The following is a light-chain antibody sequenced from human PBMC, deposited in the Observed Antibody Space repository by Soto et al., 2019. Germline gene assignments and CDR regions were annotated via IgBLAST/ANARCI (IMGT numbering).Light chain of an antibody. CDR1: PNIYNY. J-gene: IGKJ4*01. V-gene: IGKV1-33*01. CDR2: DAS. CDR3: QHYDNLPLT. Sequence: DVQMPQSHSSLSASVGDRVTIACPSSPNIYNYLNWYHQKPGKAPKLLIFDASNLERGVPSRFSGSGSRTHFSLSINSLQPEDVGTYFCQHYDNLPLTFGGGTKVDIK.